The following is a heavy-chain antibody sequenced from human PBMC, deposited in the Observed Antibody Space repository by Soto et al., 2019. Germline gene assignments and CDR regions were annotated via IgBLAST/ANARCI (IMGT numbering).Heavy chain of an antibody. CDR2: IYSGGST. D-gene: IGHD1-26*01. CDR1: GFTVSSNY. V-gene: IGHV3-66*01. CDR3: AREGVGAASD. Sequence: EVQLVESGGGLVQPGGSLRLSCAASGFTVSSNYMSWGRQAPGKGLEWVSVIYSGGSTNYADSVKGRFTISRDKSKNTVYLEMNSLRAEDTAVYYCAREGVGAASDWGQGTVVTVSS. J-gene: IGHJ4*02.